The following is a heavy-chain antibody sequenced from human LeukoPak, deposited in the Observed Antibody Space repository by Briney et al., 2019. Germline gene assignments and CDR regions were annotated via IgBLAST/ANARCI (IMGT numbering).Heavy chain of an antibody. D-gene: IGHD2-21*02. CDR3: AAVYCGGDCYFTWSYYGMDV. Sequence: ASVTVSCKASGYTFTSYAMNWVRQAPGQGLERMGWINTNTGNPTYAQGFTGRFVFSLDTSVSTAYLQISSLKAEDTAVYYCAAVYCGGDCYFTWSYYGMDVWGQGTTVTVSS. CDR2: INTNTGNP. J-gene: IGHJ6*02. V-gene: IGHV7-4-1*02. CDR1: GYTFTSYA.